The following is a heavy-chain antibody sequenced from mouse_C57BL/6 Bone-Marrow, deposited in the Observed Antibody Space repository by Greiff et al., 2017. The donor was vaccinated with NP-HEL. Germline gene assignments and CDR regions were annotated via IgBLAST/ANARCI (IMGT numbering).Heavy chain of an antibody. CDR3: TCTTVVAGDFDY. J-gene: IGHJ2*01. D-gene: IGHD1-1*01. V-gene: IGHV1-15*01. CDR1: GYTFTDYE. Sequence: QVQLQQSGAELVRPGASVTLSCKASGYTFTDYEMHWVKQTPVHGLEWIGAIDPETGGTAYNQKFKGKAILTADKSSSTAYMELRSLTSEDSAVYYCTCTTVVAGDFDYWGQGTTLTVSS. CDR2: IDPETGGT.